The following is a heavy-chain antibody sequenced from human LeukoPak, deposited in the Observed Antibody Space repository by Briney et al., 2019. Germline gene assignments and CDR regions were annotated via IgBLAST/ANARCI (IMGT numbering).Heavy chain of an antibody. J-gene: IGHJ6*03. CDR1: GFSFSTW. CDR2: IKEDGTER. V-gene: IGHV3-7*01. Sequence: GGSLRLSCVGSGFSFSTWITWVRQAPGKGLEWVANIKEDGTERYYVDSVRGRFTISRDNAKNSVYLQMNSLRVEDTAVYYCAKDWSYQGNYYYMDVWGKGTTVTISS. D-gene: IGHD1-26*01. CDR3: AKDWSYQGNYYYMDV.